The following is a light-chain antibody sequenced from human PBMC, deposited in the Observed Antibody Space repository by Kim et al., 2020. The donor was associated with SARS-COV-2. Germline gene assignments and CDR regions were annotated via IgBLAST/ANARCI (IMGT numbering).Light chain of an antibody. CDR2: YDS. CDR1: NIGRKS. CDR3: QVWDSSSDHPWV. J-gene: IGLJ3*02. Sequence: SYELTQPPSVSVAPGKTARITCGGNNIGRKSVHWYQQKPGQAPVLVIYYDSDRPSGIPERFSGSNSGNTATLPISRVEAGDEADYYCQVWDSSSDHPWVFGGGTKLTVL. V-gene: IGLV3-21*04.